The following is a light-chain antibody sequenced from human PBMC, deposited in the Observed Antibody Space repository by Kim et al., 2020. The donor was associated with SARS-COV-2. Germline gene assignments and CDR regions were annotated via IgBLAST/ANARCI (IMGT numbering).Light chain of an antibody. CDR3: QVWDSRTVV. Sequence: SYELTKPLSVSVALGQTATIPCGGNNIENKNVHWYHQRPGQAPVLVMYRDKKRPSGIPERLSGSNSGNTATLTISRVEAGDEGDYYCQVWDSRTVVFGGGTQLTVL. CDR1: NIENKN. V-gene: IGLV3-9*01. CDR2: RDK. J-gene: IGLJ2*01.